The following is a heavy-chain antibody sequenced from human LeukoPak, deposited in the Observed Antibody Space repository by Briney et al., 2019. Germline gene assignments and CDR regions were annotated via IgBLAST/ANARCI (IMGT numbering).Heavy chain of an antibody. CDR2: MNPNSGNT. CDR3: ARRAYYDFWSGYYYNWFDP. D-gene: IGHD3-3*01. CDR1: GYTFTSCD. V-gene: IGHV1-8*01. Sequence: ASVKVSCKASGYTFTSCDINWVRQATGQGLEWMGWMNPNSGNTGYAQKFQGRVTMTRNTSISTAYMELSSLRSEDTAVYYCARRAYYDFWSGYYYNWFDPWGQGTLVTVSS. J-gene: IGHJ5*02.